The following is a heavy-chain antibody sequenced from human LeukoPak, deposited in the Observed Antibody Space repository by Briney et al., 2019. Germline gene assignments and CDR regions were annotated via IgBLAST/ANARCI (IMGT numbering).Heavy chain of an antibody. CDR3: AKEKYYYDSSGSKFIDY. CDR2: ISGGGRSS. CDR1: GFTFSSYA. D-gene: IGHD3-22*01. J-gene: IGHJ4*02. V-gene: IGHV3-23*01. Sequence: PGGSLRLSCAASGFTFSSYAMSWVRQAPGKGLGWGSSISGGGRSSYLADSVKGRFTFSRDSSKNTLYLQMNSLRAEDTAVYYCAKEKYYYDSSGSKFIDYWGQGTLVTVSS.